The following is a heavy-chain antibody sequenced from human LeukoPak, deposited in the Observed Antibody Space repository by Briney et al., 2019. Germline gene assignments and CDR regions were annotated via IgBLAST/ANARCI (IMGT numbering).Heavy chain of an antibody. CDR2: ISPNGGYT. CDR3: ARGHMTVRGVVDY. CDR1: GFTFSSNA. V-gene: IGHV3-64*01. D-gene: IGHD3-10*01. J-gene: IGHJ4*02. Sequence: GGSLRLSCAASGFTFSSNAMHWVRQAPGKGLEYVSSISPNGGYTYYANSVKGRFTISRDNSKNTLYLHMGTLRAEDMAVYYCARGHMTVRGVVDYWGQGTLVTVSS.